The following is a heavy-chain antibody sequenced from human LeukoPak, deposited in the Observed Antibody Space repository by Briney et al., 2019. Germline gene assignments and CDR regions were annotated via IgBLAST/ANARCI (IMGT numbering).Heavy chain of an antibody. CDR1: GFTFTDYW. CDR3: AREDGYCSGGNCYSYFVS. J-gene: IGHJ4*02. D-gene: IGHD2-15*01. Sequence: GGSLRLSCAASGFTFTDYWMSWVRQAPGKGLEWVAFIRKGGIETSYVDSVKGRFTITRDNARNSLFLQMNSLRAEDTAVYYCAREDGYCSGGNCYSYFVSWGQGTLVTVSS. V-gene: IGHV3-7*01. CDR2: IRKGGIET.